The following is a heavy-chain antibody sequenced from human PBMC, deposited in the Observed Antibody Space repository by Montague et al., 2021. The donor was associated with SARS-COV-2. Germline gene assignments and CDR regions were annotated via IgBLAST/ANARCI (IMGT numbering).Heavy chain of an antibody. D-gene: IGHD3-9*01. V-gene: IGHV4-61*02. J-gene: IGHJ4*02. CDR2: IYTSGST. Sequence: TLSLTCTVSGGSISSSSYYWSWIRQPAGKGLEWIGRIYTSGSTNNNPSLKSRVTISVDTSKNQFSLKLSSVTAADTAVYYCARGVLRYFDWTSPFDYWGQGTLVTVSS. CDR3: ARGVLRYFDWTSPFDY. CDR1: GGSISSSSYY.